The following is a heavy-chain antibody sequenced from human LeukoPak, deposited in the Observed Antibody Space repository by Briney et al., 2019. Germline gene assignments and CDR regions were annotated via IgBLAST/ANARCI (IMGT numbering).Heavy chain of an antibody. J-gene: IGHJ3*02. CDR1: GYSFTSYW. D-gene: IGHD2-2*01. V-gene: IGHV5-51*01. Sequence: GESLKISCKGSGYSFTSYWIGWVRQMPGKGLEWMGIIYPGDSDTRYSPSFQGQVTISADKSISTAYLQWSSLKASDTAMYYCARRVGYCSSTSCRGRYFDIWGQGTVVTVSS. CDR3: ARRVGYCSSTSCRGRYFDI. CDR2: IYPGDSDT.